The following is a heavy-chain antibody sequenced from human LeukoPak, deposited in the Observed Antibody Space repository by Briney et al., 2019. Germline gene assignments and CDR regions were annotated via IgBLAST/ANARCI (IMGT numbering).Heavy chain of an antibody. Sequence: GGSLRLSCAASGFPFSDYYMSWIRQAPGKGLEWVSYISSSGSTIYYADSVKGRFTISRDNAKNSLYLQMNSLRAEDTALYYCAKDIYPKSSSWYYFDYWGQGTLVTVSS. J-gene: IGHJ4*02. D-gene: IGHD6-13*01. V-gene: IGHV3-11*01. CDR1: GFPFSDYY. CDR2: ISSSGSTI. CDR3: AKDIYPKSSSWYYFDY.